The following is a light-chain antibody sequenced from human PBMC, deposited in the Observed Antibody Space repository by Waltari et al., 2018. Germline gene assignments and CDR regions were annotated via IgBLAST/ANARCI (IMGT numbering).Light chain of an antibody. CDR3: QQSHSTPYT. V-gene: IGKV1-39*01. CDR1: QNITTY. Sequence: DIQMTQSPSSLSASVGDRVTITCLASQNITTYLNWYQQKPGKAPNLLIYAASNLQNGVPSRFSGSVSGTDFAVTISSLQPEDFSTYYCQQSHSTPYTFGQGTKLEI. J-gene: IGKJ2*01. CDR2: AAS.